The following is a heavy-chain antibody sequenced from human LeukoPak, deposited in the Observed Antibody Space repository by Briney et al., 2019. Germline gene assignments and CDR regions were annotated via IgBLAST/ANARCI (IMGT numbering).Heavy chain of an antibody. Sequence: GGSLRLSCAASGFTFSSYRMHWVRQAPGKGLEWVAVISYDGSNKYYADSVKGRFTISRDNSKNTLYLQMNSLRAEDTAVYYCAKDLSGSMHSTFDYWGQGTLVTVSS. CDR2: ISYDGSNK. D-gene: IGHD2-15*01. J-gene: IGHJ4*02. V-gene: IGHV3-30*18. CDR1: GFTFSSYR. CDR3: AKDLSGSMHSTFDY.